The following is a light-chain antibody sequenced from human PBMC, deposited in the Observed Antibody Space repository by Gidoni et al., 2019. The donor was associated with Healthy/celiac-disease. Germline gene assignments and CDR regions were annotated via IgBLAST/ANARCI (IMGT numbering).Light chain of an antibody. Sequence: QSALTQPASVSGSPGQSITISCTGTSSSVGGYNSVSWYQQYPGRAPKLMIYGVTNRPSGVSDRFSASKSGNTASLTISGLQAEDEADYYCSSYSPSSPYVFGTGTKVTVL. J-gene: IGLJ1*01. CDR1: SSSVGGYNS. V-gene: IGLV2-14*01. CDR3: SSYSPSSPYV. CDR2: GVT.